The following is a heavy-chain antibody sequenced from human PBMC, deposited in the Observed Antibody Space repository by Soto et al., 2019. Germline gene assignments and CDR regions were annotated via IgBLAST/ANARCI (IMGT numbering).Heavy chain of an antibody. CDR1: GGSISSSNYY. Sequence: TSETLSLTCTFSGGSISSSNYYWGWVRQPPGKGLGWIGSIYYSGSTYYNPSLKSRVTISVDTSKNQFSLKLSSVTAADTAVYYFARQLRYFDWLSGYYYFDYWGQGTLVTVSS. CDR2: IYYSGST. D-gene: IGHD3-9*01. CDR3: ARQLRYFDWLSGYYYFDY. V-gene: IGHV4-39*01. J-gene: IGHJ4*02.